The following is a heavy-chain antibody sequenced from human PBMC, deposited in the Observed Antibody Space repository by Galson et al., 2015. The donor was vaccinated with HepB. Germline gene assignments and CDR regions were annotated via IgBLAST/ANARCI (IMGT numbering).Heavy chain of an antibody. Sequence: SLRLSCAASRFTFSSYGMHWVRQAPGKGLEWVALIWFDGSNQYYSDSVKGRFTVSRDNSKNILYLQMNSLRVEDTAVYYCAKVSGYDYYYNHGMDVWGQGTTVTVSS. V-gene: IGHV3-33*06. J-gene: IGHJ6*02. CDR2: IWFDGSNQ. CDR3: AKVSGYDYYYNHGMDV. D-gene: IGHD5-12*01. CDR1: RFTFSSYG.